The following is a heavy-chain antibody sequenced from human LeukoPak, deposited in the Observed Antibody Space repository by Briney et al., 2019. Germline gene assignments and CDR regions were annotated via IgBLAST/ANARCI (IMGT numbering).Heavy chain of an antibody. Sequence: GGSLGLSCAASGFTFSSYAMHWVRQAPGKGLEYVSAISSNGGSTYYANSVKGRFTISRDNSKNTLYLQMGSLRAEDMAVYYCARGGLGTPHYMDVWGKGTTVTVSS. J-gene: IGHJ6*03. CDR1: GFTFSSYA. CDR3: ARGGLGTPHYMDV. CDR2: ISSNGGST. D-gene: IGHD1-1*01. V-gene: IGHV3-64*01.